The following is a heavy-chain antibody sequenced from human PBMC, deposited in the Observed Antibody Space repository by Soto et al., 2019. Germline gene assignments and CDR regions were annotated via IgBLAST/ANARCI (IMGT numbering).Heavy chain of an antibody. CDR2: IYYSGST. J-gene: IGHJ6*02. CDR1: GGSISSGGYY. CDR3: AGAFLNVDTAMAYGIDV. V-gene: IGHV4-31*03. D-gene: IGHD5-18*01. Sequence: PSETLSLTCTVSGGSISSGGYYWSWIRQHPGKGLEWIGYIYYSGSTYYNPSLKSRVTISVDTSKNQFSLKLSSVTAADTAVYYCAGAFLNVDTAMAYGIDVWGQGTTVTVSS.